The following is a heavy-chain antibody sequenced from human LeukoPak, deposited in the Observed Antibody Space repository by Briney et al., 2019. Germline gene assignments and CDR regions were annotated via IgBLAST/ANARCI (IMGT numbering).Heavy chain of an antibody. CDR1: GYTFRNYW. V-gene: IGHV3-74*01. CDR2: IKSDGSSA. J-gene: IGHJ6*02. CDR3: ARDFEGYYYDSSGYHYYYYGMDV. Sequence: PGGSLRLSCAASGYTFRNYWMHWVRQAPGKGLVWVSRIKSDGSSASYAESVTGRFTISRDNAQNTLYLQMNSLRAEDTAVYYCARDFEGYYYDSSGYHYYYYGMDVWGQGTTVTVTS. D-gene: IGHD3-22*01.